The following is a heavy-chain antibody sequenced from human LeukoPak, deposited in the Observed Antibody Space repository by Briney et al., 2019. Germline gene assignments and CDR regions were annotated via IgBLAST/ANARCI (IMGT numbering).Heavy chain of an antibody. J-gene: IGHJ3*02. V-gene: IGHV3-7*01. CDR3: TRDTVHYDSSGYFEGLFAFDI. D-gene: IGHD3-22*01. Sequence: PGGSLRLSCAASGFTFNNNWMTWVRHAPGKGPEWVANIKEDGSEKFYVDSVKGRFTISRDNTKNSLYIQMTSPRAEDTAVYYCTRDTVHYDSSGYFEGLFAFDIGGKGTMVTVSS. CDR2: IKEDGSEK. CDR1: GFTFNNNW.